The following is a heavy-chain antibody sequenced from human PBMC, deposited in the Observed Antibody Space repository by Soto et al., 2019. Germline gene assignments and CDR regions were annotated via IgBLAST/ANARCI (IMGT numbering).Heavy chain of an antibody. J-gene: IGHJ6*02. CDR2: ISGSGGST. CDR1: GFTFSSYA. V-gene: IGHV3-23*01. Sequence: PVGSLRLSCAASGFTFSSYAMSWVRQAPGKGLEWVSAISGSGGSTYYADSVKGRLTISRDNSKNTLYLQMNSLRAEDTAVYYCAKDFGYSSSSFQYYGMDVWGQGTTVTVSS. CDR3: AKDFGYSSSSFQYYGMDV. D-gene: IGHD6-6*01.